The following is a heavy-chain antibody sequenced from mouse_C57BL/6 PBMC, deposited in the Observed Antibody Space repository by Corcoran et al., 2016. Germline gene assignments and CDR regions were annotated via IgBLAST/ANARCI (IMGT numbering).Heavy chain of an antibody. CDR1: GYSITSGYY. V-gene: IGHV3-6*01. Sequence: DVQLQESGPGLMTPSQSLSLTCSVTGYSITSGYYWNWLRQFPGNKLEWMGYISYDGSNNYNPSLKNRISITRDTSKNQFFLKLNSVTTEDTATYYCAREGFYDGYYSAYWGQGTLVTVSA. D-gene: IGHD2-3*01. J-gene: IGHJ3*01. CDR2: ISYDGSN. CDR3: AREGFYDGYYSAY.